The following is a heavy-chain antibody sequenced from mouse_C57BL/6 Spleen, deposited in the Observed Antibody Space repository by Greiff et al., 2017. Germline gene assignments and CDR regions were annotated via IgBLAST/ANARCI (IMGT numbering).Heavy chain of an antibody. CDR3: ARSLYDYDARYYAMDY. J-gene: IGHJ4*01. Sequence: QVQLKQSGPELVKPGASVKISCKASGYAFSSSWMNWVKQRPGKGLEWIGRIYPGDGDTNYNGKFKGKATLTADKSSSTAYMQLSSLTSEDSAVYFCARSLYDYDARYYAMDYWGQGTSVTVSS. V-gene: IGHV1-82*01. CDR2: IYPGDGDT. CDR1: GYAFSSSW. D-gene: IGHD2-4*01.